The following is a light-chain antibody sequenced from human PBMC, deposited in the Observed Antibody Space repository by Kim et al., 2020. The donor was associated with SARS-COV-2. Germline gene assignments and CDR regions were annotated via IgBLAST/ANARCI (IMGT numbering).Light chain of an antibody. CDR1: TNL. CDR3: SSYTDTNTPHVI. CDR2: DVT. V-gene: IGLV2-14*02. J-gene: IGLJ2*01. Sequence: SGSPGQSVTISCTGTTNLVSWYQQHPGKAPNLIIFDVTKRPSGISNRLSGSKSGNTASLTISGLQSEDEADYHCSSYTDTNTPHVIFGGGTKLTVL.